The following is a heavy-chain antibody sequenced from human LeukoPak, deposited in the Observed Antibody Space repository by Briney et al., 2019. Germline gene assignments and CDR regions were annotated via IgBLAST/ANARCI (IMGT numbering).Heavy chain of an antibody. Sequence: ASVKVSCKASGYTFTSYDINWVRQATGQGLEWMGWMNPNSGNTGYAQKFQGRVTMTTDTSTSTAYMELRSLRSDDTAVYYCARGGGINLWWPANWFDPWGQGTLVTVSS. CDR3: ARGGGINLWWPANWFDP. J-gene: IGHJ5*02. CDR1: GYTFTSYD. D-gene: IGHD2-21*01. CDR2: MNPNSGNT. V-gene: IGHV1-8*01.